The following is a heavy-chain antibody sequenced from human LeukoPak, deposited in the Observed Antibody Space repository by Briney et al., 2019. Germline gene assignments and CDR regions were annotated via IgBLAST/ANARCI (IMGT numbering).Heavy chain of an antibody. D-gene: IGHD2-15*01. Sequence: SETLSLTCAVSGVSFSGYYWGWIRQPPGKGLEWIGSIYYSGSNYYNPSLKSRVTISLDTTEKQFSLKLSSVTAADPAVYYCARARVVYAFDIWGQGTMVTVSS. J-gene: IGHJ3*02. CDR3: ARARVVYAFDI. CDR1: GVSFSGYY. V-gene: IGHV4-39*07. CDR2: IYYSGSN.